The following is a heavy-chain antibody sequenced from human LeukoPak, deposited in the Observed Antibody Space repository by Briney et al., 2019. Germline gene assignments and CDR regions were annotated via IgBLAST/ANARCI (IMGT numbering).Heavy chain of an antibody. Sequence: PGGSLRLSCAASGFTFSNAWMSWVRQAPGKGLEWVGRIKSKTDGGTTDYAAPVKDRFTISRDDSKNTLYLQMNSLKTEDTAVYYCTTDIVVVPAAIVAEGFDYWGQGTLVTVSS. J-gene: IGHJ4*02. D-gene: IGHD2-2*02. V-gene: IGHV3-15*01. CDR3: TTDIVVVPAAIVAEGFDY. CDR2: IKSKTDGGTT. CDR1: GFTFSNAW.